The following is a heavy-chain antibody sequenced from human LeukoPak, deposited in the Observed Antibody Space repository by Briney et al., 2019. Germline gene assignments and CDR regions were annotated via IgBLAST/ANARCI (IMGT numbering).Heavy chain of an antibody. Sequence: PSQTLSLTCTVSGGSISSGSYYWSWIRQLAGKGLEWIGRIYTSGSTNYNPSLKSRVTISVDTSENQFSLKLSSVTAADTAVYYCAGAPGYSSDLDYWGQGTLVTVSS. D-gene: IGHD6-25*01. V-gene: IGHV4-61*02. CDR2: IYTSGST. J-gene: IGHJ4*02. CDR1: GGSISSGSYY. CDR3: AGAPGYSSDLDY.